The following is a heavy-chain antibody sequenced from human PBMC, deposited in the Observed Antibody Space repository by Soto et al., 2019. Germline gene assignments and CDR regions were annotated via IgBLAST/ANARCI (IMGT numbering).Heavy chain of an antibody. V-gene: IGHV4-39*02. D-gene: IGHD2-15*01. Sequence: AETLCLTCTVSVGSIRITTNYWGWIRQPPGKGLQWIGSIYYSGSTYYNPSLQSRVTISVDTSKNHFSLKLNSVTPADTAVYYCARCGGSCSGARCYFSFDPWGQGTRVTV. J-gene: IGHJ5*02. CDR3: ARCGGSCSGARCYFSFDP. CDR2: IYYSGST. CDR1: VGSIRITTNY.